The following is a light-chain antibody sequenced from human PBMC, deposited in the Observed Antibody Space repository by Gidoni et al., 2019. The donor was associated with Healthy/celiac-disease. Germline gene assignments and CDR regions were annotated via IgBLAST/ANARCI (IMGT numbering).Light chain of an antibody. Sequence: ERVLTQSPGTLSLSSGERATLSCRASQSVSSSYLAWYQKKPGQAPRLLIYGASSRATGIPDRFSGSGSGTDFTLTISRLEPEDFAVYYCQQYGSSPPAFGQGTKLEIK. CDR2: GAS. J-gene: IGKJ2*01. CDR1: QSVSSSY. CDR3: QQYGSSPPA. V-gene: IGKV3-20*01.